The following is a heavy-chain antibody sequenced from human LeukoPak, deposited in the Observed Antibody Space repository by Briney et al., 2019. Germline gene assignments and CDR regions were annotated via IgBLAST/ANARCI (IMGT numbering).Heavy chain of an antibody. CDR2: IIPIFGTA. Sequence: GASVKVSCKASGGTFSSYAISWVRQAPGQGLEWMGGIIPIFGTANYAQKFQGRVTITADKSTSTAYMELSSLRSEDTAVYYCARVKGCSGGSCYFYYYYYMDVWGKGTTVTVSS. D-gene: IGHD2-15*01. CDR3: ARVKGCSGGSCYFYYYYYMDV. CDR1: GGTFSSYA. J-gene: IGHJ6*03. V-gene: IGHV1-69*06.